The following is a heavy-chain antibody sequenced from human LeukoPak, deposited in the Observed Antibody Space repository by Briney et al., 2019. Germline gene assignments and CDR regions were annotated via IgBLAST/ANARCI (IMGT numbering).Heavy chain of an antibody. CDR1: GFTFSDYY. CDR2: IKQDGSER. Sequence: AGSLRLSCAASGFTFSDYYMSWIRQAPGKGLEWVANIKQDGSERYYVDSVKGRFTISRDNSKNTLYLQMNSLRAEDTAVYYCSAYYYDSSGPRPPHWGQGTLVTVSS. CDR3: SAYYYDSSGPRPPH. V-gene: IGHV3-7*03. D-gene: IGHD3-22*01. J-gene: IGHJ4*02.